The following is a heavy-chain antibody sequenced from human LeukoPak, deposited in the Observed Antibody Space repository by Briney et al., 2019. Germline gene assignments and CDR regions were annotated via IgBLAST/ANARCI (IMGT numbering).Heavy chain of an antibody. Sequence: SETLSLTCTVSGGSISSYYWSWIRQPAGKGLEWIGRIYTSGSTNYNPSLKSRVTISVDTSKNQFSLKLSSVTAADTAVYYCARHPGIATSQPLGYFDLWGRGTLVTVSS. CDR3: ARHPGIATSQPLGYFDL. V-gene: IGHV4-4*07. CDR1: GGSISSYY. D-gene: IGHD6-13*01. CDR2: IYTSGST. J-gene: IGHJ2*01.